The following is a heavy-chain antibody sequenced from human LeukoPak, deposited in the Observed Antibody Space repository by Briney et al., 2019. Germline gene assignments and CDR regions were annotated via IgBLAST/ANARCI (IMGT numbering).Heavy chain of an antibody. J-gene: IGHJ4*02. Sequence: GGSLRLSCEASGFTFSHYWMHWVRQAPGKGLVWVSRTNTDGSSTSYVDSVKGRSTISRDNANNTMYLQMNSLRAEDTAMYYCVPTDSSGLDWGQGTLVTVSS. CDR3: VPTDSSGLD. CDR2: TNTDGSST. V-gene: IGHV3-74*01. D-gene: IGHD3-22*01. CDR1: GFTFSHYW.